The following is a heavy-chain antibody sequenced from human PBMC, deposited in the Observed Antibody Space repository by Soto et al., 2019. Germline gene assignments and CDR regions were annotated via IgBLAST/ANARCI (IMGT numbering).Heavy chain of an antibody. J-gene: IGHJ6*03. CDR2: IYYSGST. CDR1: GGSISSGGYY. CDR3: ALGHDYGDYYYMDV. Sequence: SETLSLTCTVSGGSISSGGYYWSWIRQHPGKGLEWIGYIYYSGSTYYNPSLKSRVTISVDTSKNQFSLKLSSVTAADTAVYYCALGHDYGDYYYMDVWGKGTTVTV. D-gene: IGHD4-17*01. V-gene: IGHV4-31*03.